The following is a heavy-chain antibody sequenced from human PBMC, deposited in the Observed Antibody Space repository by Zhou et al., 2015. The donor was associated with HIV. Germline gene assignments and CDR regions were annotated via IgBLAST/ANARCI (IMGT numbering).Heavy chain of an antibody. J-gene: IGHJ1*01. D-gene: IGHD3-10*01. Sequence: QVRLVESGGGLVHTRGSLRLSCEVSGFTFSDYYMNWIRQTPGKGLEWVAYISGSGHSIKYSDSVKGRFTVSRDNAKNTLYLQMSGLGGDDTAVYYCSIEERLTMVRGAGHFQHWGRGTFVTVSS. CDR3: SIEERLTMVRGAGHFQH. V-gene: IGHV3-11*01. CDR1: GFTFSDYY. CDR2: ISGSGHSI.